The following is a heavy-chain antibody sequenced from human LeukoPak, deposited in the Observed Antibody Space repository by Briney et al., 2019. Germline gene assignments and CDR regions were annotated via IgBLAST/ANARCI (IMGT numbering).Heavy chain of an antibody. Sequence: SVKVSCKASGGTFSSYAISWVRQAPGQGLEWMGGIIPIFGTANYAQKFQGRVTITADKSTSTAYMELSSLRSEDTAVYYCARDREYYDSSGYYDFDIWGRGTMVTVSS. D-gene: IGHD3-22*01. CDR2: IIPIFGTA. V-gene: IGHV1-69*06. CDR3: ARDREYYDSSGYYDFDI. J-gene: IGHJ3*02. CDR1: GGTFSSYA.